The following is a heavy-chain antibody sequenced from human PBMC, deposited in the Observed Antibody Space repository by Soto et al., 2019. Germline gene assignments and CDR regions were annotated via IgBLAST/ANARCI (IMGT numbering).Heavy chain of an antibody. Sequence: ASETLSLTCTVSPGSISSSNYYWGWIRQPPGKGLEWIGSIYHGGSTYYNPPLKSRVTISVDTSNNRFSLKLSSVTAADSAMYFCARHRSGYPTTVHPRWFDSWGQGTLVTVSS. CDR3: ARHRSGYPTTVHPRWFDS. J-gene: IGHJ5*01. CDR1: PGSISSSNYY. D-gene: IGHD6-25*01. V-gene: IGHV4-39*01. CDR2: IYHGGST.